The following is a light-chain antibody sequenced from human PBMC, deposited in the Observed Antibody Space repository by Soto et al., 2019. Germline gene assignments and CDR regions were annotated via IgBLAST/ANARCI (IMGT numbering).Light chain of an antibody. CDR1: NIGSKS. CDR2: YDS. J-gene: IGLJ1*01. CDR3: QVWDSSRSYV. V-gene: IGLV3-21*04. Sequence: SYELTQPPSVSVAPGKTARITCGGNNIGSKSVHWYQQKPGQAPVLVIYYDSDRPSGIPERFSGSNSGNTATLTISRVEAGDEADYYCQVWDSSRSYVFGTGTKLTVL.